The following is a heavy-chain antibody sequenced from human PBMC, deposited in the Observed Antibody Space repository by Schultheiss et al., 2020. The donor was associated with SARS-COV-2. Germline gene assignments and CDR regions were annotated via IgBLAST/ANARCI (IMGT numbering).Heavy chain of an antibody. V-gene: IGHV3-23*01. D-gene: IGHD4-11*01. J-gene: IGHJ4*02. Sequence: GGSLRLSCAVSGFTFNDYAMSWVRQAPGKGLEWVSAISASGDTTYYADSVKGRFTISRDNSKNMLYLQMNSLRAEDTAVYYCAKVLANTVTTLYYFDYWGQGTLVTVSS. CDR1: GFTFNDYA. CDR2: ISASGDTT. CDR3: AKVLANTVTTLYYFDY.